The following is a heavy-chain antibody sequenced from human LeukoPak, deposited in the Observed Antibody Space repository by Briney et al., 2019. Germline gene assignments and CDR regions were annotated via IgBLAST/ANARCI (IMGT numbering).Heavy chain of an antibody. J-gene: IGHJ4*02. CDR3: AKDAAMVYFDY. D-gene: IGHD5-18*01. CDR1: GFTFSSYG. V-gene: IGHV3-33*06. CDR2: IWYDGSNK. Sequence: GGSLRLXCAASGFTFSSYGMHWDRRAPGKGLEWVAVIWYDGSNKYYADSVKGRFTISRDNSKNTLYLQMNSLRAEDTAVYYCAKDAAMVYFDYWGQGTLVTVSS.